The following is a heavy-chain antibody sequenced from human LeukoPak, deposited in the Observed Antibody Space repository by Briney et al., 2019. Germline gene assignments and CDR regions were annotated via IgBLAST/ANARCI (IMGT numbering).Heavy chain of an antibody. V-gene: IGHV1-18*01. CDR2: ISAYNGNT. CDR1: GYTFTSYD. Sequence: ASVKVSCKASGYTFTSYDINWVRQATGQGPEWMGWISAYNGNTNYAQKIQGRVTMTTDPSTSTVYMELKSLRSDDTAVYYCARRFKQDVLGTTMGWFDPWGQGTLITVSS. CDR3: ARRFKQDVLGTTMGWFDP. J-gene: IGHJ5*02. D-gene: IGHD1-26*01.